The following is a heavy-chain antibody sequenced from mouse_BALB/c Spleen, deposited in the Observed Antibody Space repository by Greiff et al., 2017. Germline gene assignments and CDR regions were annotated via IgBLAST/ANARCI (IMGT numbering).Heavy chain of an antibody. J-gene: IGHJ4*01. Sequence: EVQLVESGGGLVQPGGSLKLSCAASGFTFSSYGMSWVRQTPDKRLELVATINSNGGSTYYPDSVKGRFTISRDNAKNTLYLQMSSLKSEDTAMYYCAREGIYYYGSSAMDYWGQGTSVTVSS. D-gene: IGHD1-1*01. V-gene: IGHV5-6-3*01. CDR1: GFTFSSYG. CDR2: INSNGGST. CDR3: AREGIYYYGSSAMDY.